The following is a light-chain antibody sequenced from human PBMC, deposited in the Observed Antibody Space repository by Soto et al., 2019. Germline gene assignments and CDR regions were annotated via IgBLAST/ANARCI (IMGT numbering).Light chain of an antibody. Sequence: DIQMTQSPSSLSASVGDRVTITCRASQGIRNDLGWYQQKPGKAPKLLISSASSLENGVPSRFSGSGSGTEFSLTISGLQTDDFATYYCQQYHSFSITFGQGTRLEIK. J-gene: IGKJ5*01. V-gene: IGKV1-17*01. CDR3: QQYHSFSIT. CDR1: QGIRND. CDR2: SAS.